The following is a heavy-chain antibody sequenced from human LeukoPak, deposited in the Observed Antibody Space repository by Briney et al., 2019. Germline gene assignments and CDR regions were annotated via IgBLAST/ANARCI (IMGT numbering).Heavy chain of an antibody. J-gene: IGHJ6*02. Sequence: GGSLRLSCTASGFTFSTYAMSWVRQAPGEGLEWVSGISGSGGSTYYADSVKGRFTISRDNSKNTLYLQMNSLRAEDTAVYYCAKVGSSSFYYYYGMDVWGQGTTVTVSS. D-gene: IGHD6-6*01. CDR3: AKVGSSSFYYYYGMDV. V-gene: IGHV3-23*01. CDR2: ISGSGGST. CDR1: GFTFSTYA.